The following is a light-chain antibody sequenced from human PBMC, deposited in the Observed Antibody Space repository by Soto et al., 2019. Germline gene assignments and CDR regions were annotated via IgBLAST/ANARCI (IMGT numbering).Light chain of an antibody. CDR3: SSFTSSSPYVL. J-gene: IGLJ2*01. CDR1: SSDVGGYNY. Sequence: QSALTQPASVSGSPGQSITISCTGTSSDVGGYNYVSWYQHHPGKDPKLVIYDVSIRPSGVSNRFSGSKSGNTASLTISGLQAEDEADYYCSSFTSSSPYVLFGGGTQLTVL. V-gene: IGLV2-14*03. CDR2: DVS.